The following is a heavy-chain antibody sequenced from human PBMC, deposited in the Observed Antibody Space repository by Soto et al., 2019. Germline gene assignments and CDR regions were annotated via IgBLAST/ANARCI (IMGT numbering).Heavy chain of an antibody. CDR3: AKSVLTAQNWYFDL. Sequence: QVQLVQSGAEVKKPGASVKISCKTSGYTFTYYAIHWVRQAPGQGLEWLGWINVGYGKKKYSEKFQGRVTITRDTSAETAHLELSSLRSEDTAIYYCAKSVLTAQNWYFDLWGRGTLVTVSS. J-gene: IGHJ2*01. CDR2: INVGYGKK. V-gene: IGHV1-3*01. CDR1: GYTFTYYA. D-gene: IGHD2-21*02.